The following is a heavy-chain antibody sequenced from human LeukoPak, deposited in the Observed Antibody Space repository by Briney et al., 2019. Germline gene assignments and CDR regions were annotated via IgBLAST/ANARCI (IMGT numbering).Heavy chain of an antibody. V-gene: IGHV3-7*01. D-gene: IGHD3-9*01. CDR1: GFTFSSYW. Sequence: GGSLRLSCAASGFTFSSYWMSWVRQAPGKGLEWVANIKKDGSEKYYVDSVKGRFTIFRDNSKNTLYLQMNSLRAEDTAVYYCAKDKASRWESWGFDYWGKGTTVTISS. J-gene: IGHJ6*04. CDR2: IKKDGSEK. CDR3: AKDKASRWESWGFDY.